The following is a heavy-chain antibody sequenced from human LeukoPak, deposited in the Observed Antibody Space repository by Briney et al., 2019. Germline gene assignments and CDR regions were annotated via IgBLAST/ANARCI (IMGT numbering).Heavy chain of an antibody. CDR1: GGSISSGNFY. J-gene: IGHJ4*02. D-gene: IGHD2-2*01. Sequence: PSETLSLTCSVSGGSISSGNFYWGWVRQPPGKGLEWIVSIHHSGRTFYNPSLESRVAISLDTSNNQVSLNLNSVTAADTAVYYCARVSPEYDFDYWGQGTLVTVSS. CDR2: IHHSGRT. CDR3: ARVSPEYDFDY. V-gene: IGHV4-39*07.